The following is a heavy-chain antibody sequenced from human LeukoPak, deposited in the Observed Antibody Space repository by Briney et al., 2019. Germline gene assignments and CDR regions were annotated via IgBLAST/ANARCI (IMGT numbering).Heavy chain of an antibody. D-gene: IGHD3-22*01. CDR1: GFTFNIYA. J-gene: IGHJ5*02. Sequence: PGGSLRLSCAASGFTFNIYAMSWVRLAPGKGLQWVASMGGSAGCTYYADSVKGRFTISRDNSKNTLYLQMNSLGAEDTAIYYCARDRPNYHESNGHYYNRDGDHWGQGTLVTVSS. CDR3: ARDRPNYHESNGHYYNRDGDH. V-gene: IGHV3-23*01. CDR2: MGGSAGCT.